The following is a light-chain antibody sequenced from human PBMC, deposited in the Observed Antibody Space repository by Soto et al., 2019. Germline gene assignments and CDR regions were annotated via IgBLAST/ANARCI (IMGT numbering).Light chain of an antibody. CDR2: GAF. CDR3: QQRNIWPPVT. J-gene: IGKJ5*01. V-gene: IGKV3-11*01. CDR1: PSVTNF. Sequence: VSTQSSATVSLSPGERATLACRASPSVTNFLAWYQQKPGQAPRLLIYGAFNRATGIPARFSGSGSGTDFTLTISSLEPEDSAIYYCQQRNIWPPVTFGQGTRLEI.